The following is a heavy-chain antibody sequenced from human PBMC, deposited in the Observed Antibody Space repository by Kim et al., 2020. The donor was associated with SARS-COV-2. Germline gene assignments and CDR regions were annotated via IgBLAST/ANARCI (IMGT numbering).Heavy chain of an antibody. CDR1: GFTFTSSA. V-gene: IGHV1-58*01. Sequence: SVKVSCKASGFTFTSSAVQWVRQARGQRLEWIGWIVVGSGNTNYAQKFQERVTITRDMSTSTAYMELSSLRSEDTAVYYCAAEGHSSGWYAYWGQGTLVTVSS. D-gene: IGHD6-19*01. CDR2: IVVGSGNT. J-gene: IGHJ4*02. CDR3: AAEGHSSGWYAY.